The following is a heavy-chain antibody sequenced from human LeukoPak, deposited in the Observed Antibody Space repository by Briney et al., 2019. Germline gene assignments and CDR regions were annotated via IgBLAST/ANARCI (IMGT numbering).Heavy chain of an antibody. V-gene: IGHV4-38-2*02. D-gene: IGHD3-10*01. CDR1: VYSISSGYY. J-gene: IGHJ4*02. Sequence: KSSETLSLTCTVSVYSISSGYYWGWIRQPPGKGREWIGSIHHSGITYYNPSLKSRVTISVDTSKNQFSLRVDSVTAADTAVYYCARTNYGLGYHFGYWGQGTLVTVSS. CDR2: IHHSGIT. CDR3: ARTNYGLGYHFGY.